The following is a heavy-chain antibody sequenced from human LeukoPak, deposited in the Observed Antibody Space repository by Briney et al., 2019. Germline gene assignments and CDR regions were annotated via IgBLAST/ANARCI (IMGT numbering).Heavy chain of an antibody. V-gene: IGHV1-2*02. J-gene: IGHJ6*02. D-gene: IGHD2-21*01. Sequence: ASVKVSCKASGYTFTGYYMHWVRQAPGQGLEWMGWINPNSGGTNYAQKFQGRVTMTRDTSISTAYMELSRLRSDDTAVYYCARDLQMWTADYYNGMDVWGQGTTVTVSS. CDR3: ARDLQMWTADYYNGMDV. CDR1: GYTFTGYY. CDR2: INPNSGGT.